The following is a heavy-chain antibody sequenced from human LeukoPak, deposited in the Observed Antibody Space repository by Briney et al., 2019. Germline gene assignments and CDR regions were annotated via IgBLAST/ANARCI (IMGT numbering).Heavy chain of an antibody. J-gene: IGHJ6*02. Sequence: QSGGSLRLSCAASGFTFSHFWMSWVRQAPGKGLEWVAYIKKTGSETYYVDSVKGRFTITRDNTRSSLFLQMYSLRAEDTAVYYCARVFYSNYQSYYYGMDVWGQGTTVTVSS. D-gene: IGHD4-11*01. CDR1: GFTFSHFW. V-gene: IGHV3-7*01. CDR2: IKKTGSET. CDR3: ARVFYSNYQSYYYGMDV.